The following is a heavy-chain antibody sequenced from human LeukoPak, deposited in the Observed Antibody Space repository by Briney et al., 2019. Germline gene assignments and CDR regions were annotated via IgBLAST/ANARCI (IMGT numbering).Heavy chain of an antibody. Sequence: RASVKVSCKASGGTFSSYAISWVRQAPGQGLEWMGGIFPIFGTANYAQKFQGRVTITADESTSTAYMELSSLRSEDTAVYYCARAPYYYDSSGYAELDYWGQGTLVTVSS. CDR2: IFPIFGTA. CDR1: GGTFSSYA. CDR3: ARAPYYYDSSGYAELDY. V-gene: IGHV1-69*01. D-gene: IGHD3-22*01. J-gene: IGHJ4*02.